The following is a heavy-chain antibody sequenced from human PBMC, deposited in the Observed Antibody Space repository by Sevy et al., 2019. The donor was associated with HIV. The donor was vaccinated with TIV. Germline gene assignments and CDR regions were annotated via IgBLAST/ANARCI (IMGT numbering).Heavy chain of an antibody. Sequence: GESLKISCAASGFYFSTYAMTWVRQAPGKGLEWVSAISGSGSNTYNADSVKGRFTISRDNSKNTLYLQMNSLRAEDTAVYYCAKEGPGYNYDSSGYFPSWGQGTLVTVSS. D-gene: IGHD3-22*01. CDR1: GFYFSTYA. V-gene: IGHV3-23*01. CDR3: AKEGPGYNYDSSGYFPS. CDR2: ISGSGSNT. J-gene: IGHJ4*02.